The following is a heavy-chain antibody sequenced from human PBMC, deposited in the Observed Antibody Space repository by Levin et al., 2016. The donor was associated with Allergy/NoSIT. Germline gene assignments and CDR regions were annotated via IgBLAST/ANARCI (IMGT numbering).Heavy chain of an antibody. CDR1: GFSDA. CDR2: ISDTT. Sequence: GESLKISCAGSGFSDAMAWVRQVPGKGLEWVSSISDTTYYRDSVRGRFTISRDNSKNTLFLQMNSLTADDTAVYYCVKGGTGVYKFYMTVWGKGATVTVSS. CDR3: VKGGTGVYKFYMTV. D-gene: IGHD3/OR15-3a*01. J-gene: IGHJ6*03. V-gene: IGHV3-23*01.